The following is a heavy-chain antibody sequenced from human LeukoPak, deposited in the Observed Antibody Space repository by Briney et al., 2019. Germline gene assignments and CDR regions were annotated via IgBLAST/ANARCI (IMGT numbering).Heavy chain of an antibody. J-gene: IGHJ4*02. CDR2: IYYSGST. V-gene: IGHV4-39*07. CDR1: GGSISSSSYY. Sequence: SETLSLTCTVSGGSISSSSYYWGWIRQPPGKGLEWIGSIYYSGSTYYNPSLKSRVTISVDTSKNQFSLKLSSVTAADTAVYYCARERPPFDYWGQGTLVTVSS. CDR3: ARERPPFDY.